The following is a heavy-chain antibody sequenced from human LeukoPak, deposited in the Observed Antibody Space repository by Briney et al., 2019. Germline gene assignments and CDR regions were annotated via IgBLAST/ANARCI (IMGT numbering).Heavy chain of an antibody. CDR1: GFTFSSYA. CDR2: ISYDGSNK. V-gene: IGHV3-30-3*01. J-gene: IGHJ4*02. D-gene: IGHD5-12*01. CDR3: ARTHGYSGYDPTDY. Sequence: PGRSLRLSCAASGFTFSSYAMHWVRQAPGKGLEWVAVISYDGSNKYYADSVKGRFTISRDNSKNTLYLQMNSLRAEDTAVYYCARTHGYSGYDPTDYWDQGTLVTVSS.